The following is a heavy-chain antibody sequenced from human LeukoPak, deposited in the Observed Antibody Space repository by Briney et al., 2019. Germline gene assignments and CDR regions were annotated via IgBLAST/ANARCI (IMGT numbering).Heavy chain of an antibody. J-gene: IGHJ3*02. Sequence: SETLSLTCTVSGGSISSYYWSWIRQPPGKGLEWIGYIYYSGSTNYNPSLKSRVTISLDTSKNQFSLKLTSVTAADTAVYYCARDPYYYDSSGYYKVIHAFDIWGQGTMVTVSS. CDR1: GGSISSYY. CDR3: ARDPYYYDSSGYYKVIHAFDI. D-gene: IGHD3-22*01. V-gene: IGHV4-59*12. CDR2: IYYSGST.